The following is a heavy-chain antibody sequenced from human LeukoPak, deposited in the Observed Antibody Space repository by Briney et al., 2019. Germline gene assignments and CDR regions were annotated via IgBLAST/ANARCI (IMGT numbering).Heavy chain of an antibody. CDR1: GGTFSSYA. CDR3: ARDGCNAQLFDY. D-gene: IGHD5-24*01. J-gene: IGHJ4*02. CDR2: IIPIFGTA. V-gene: IGHV1-69*13. Sequence: ASVKVSCKASGGTFSSYAISWVRQAPGQGLEWMGGIIPIFGTANYAQKFQGRVTITADESTSTAYMELSSLRSEDTAVYYCARDGCNAQLFDYWGQGTLVTVSS.